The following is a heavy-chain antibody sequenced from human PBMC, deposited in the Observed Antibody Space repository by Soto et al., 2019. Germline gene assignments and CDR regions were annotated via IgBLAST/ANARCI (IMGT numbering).Heavy chain of an antibody. CDR3: ASKAACGGDCYVFDS. V-gene: IGHV1-69*06. CDR1: GGIFSSNT. J-gene: IGHJ4*02. CDR2: IIPLFGTA. Sequence: QVYLVQSGAEVKKPGSSVKISCKASGGIFSSNTINWVRQAAGQGLEWMGGIIPLFGTANYAEKFQGRVTITADKSTKTEYMELTRLRSEDTAVYYCASKAACGGDCYVFDSWGQGTLVTVSS. D-gene: IGHD2-21*02.